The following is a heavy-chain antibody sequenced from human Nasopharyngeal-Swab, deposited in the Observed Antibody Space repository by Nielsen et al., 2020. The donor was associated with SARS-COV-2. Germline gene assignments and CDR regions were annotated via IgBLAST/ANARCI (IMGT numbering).Heavy chain of an antibody. Sequence: ETLSLTCAASGSSFSRYAMTWVRQAPGKGLEWVANIKEDGSQKYYLDSVKDRFTISRDNAKNSLYLQMNSLRAEDTAIYFCARAVAGATDYWGQGTLVTVSS. D-gene: IGHD1-26*01. J-gene: IGHJ4*02. CDR2: IKEDGSQK. CDR3: ARAVAGATDY. CDR1: GSSFSRYA. V-gene: IGHV3-7*03.